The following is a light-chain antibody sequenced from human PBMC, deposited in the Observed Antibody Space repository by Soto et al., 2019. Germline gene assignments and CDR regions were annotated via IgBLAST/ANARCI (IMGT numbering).Light chain of an antibody. V-gene: IGKV3-15*01. CDR3: QQYGSSPIT. CDR1: QSVRSN. CDR2: GAS. Sequence: EIVMTQSPATLSWSAGERATLSCRASQSVRSNLAWYKQKPGQAPRLLIYGASTRATGIPAKVSGSGSGTEFTLTISRLEPEDFEVYYCQQYGSSPITFGQGTRLEI. J-gene: IGKJ5*01.